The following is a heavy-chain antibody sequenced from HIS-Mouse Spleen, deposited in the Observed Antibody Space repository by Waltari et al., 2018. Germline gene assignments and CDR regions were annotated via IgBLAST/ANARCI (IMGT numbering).Heavy chain of an antibody. D-gene: IGHD6-13*01. CDR1: GGSISSSSYY. CDR2: VTYSGST. Sequence: QLQLQESGPGLVKPSETLSLTCTVSGGSISSSSYYWGWIRQPPGKGLEWIGSVTYSGSTYYTPSPRRRVTISVEPSKNQFSVKLGAVTAAATAVYYCAREIPYSSSWYDWYFDLWGRGTLVTVSS. V-gene: IGHV4-39*07. CDR3: AREIPYSSSWYDWYFDL. J-gene: IGHJ2*01.